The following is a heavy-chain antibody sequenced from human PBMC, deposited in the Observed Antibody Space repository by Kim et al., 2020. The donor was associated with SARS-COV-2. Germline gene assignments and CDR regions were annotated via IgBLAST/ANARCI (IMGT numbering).Heavy chain of an antibody. D-gene: IGHD3-10*01. Sequence: GGSLRLSCAASGFTVSRHFMHWVRQAPGKGLEWVSMFDTSNKSHYEDSVKGRFTTSRDDYKNILHLQMNNLRPDDTAVYYCAREGGNEGPRGDYAMDVWGEGTTVTVSS. CDR2: FDTSNKS. J-gene: IGHJ6*04. CDR1: GFTVSRHF. CDR3: AREGGNEGPRGDYAMDV. V-gene: IGHV3-53*01.